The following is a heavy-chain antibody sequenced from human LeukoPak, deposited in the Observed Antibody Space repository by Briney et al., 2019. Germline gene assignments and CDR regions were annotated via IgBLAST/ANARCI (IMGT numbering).Heavy chain of an antibody. Sequence: ASVKVSCKASGYTFTGYYTHWVRQAPGQGLEWMGRINPNSVFTNSAQKFQGRVTMTRDTSISTAYMELTGLTSDDTAVYYCARDSRERSFDIWGQGTMLTVSS. D-gene: IGHD5-24*01. V-gene: IGHV1-2*02. CDR2: INPNSVFT. J-gene: IGHJ3*02. CDR3: ARDSRERSFDI. CDR1: GYTFTGYY.